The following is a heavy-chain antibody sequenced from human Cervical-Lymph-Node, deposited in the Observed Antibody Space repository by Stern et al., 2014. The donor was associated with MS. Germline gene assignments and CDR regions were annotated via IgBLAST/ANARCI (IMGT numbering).Heavy chain of an antibody. Sequence: VQLVESGGGVVQPGRSLRLSCAASGFSFRRYAMPWVRQAPGKGLEWVALIWYDGSNPYYADSVTGRFTISRGNFKNTLYLQMNSLRAEDTAVYYCASAYSSSHYYFDYWGQGTLVTVSS. V-gene: IGHV3-33*01. CDR2: IWYDGSNP. CDR3: ASAYSSSHYYFDY. CDR1: GFSFRRYA. J-gene: IGHJ4*02. D-gene: IGHD6-13*01.